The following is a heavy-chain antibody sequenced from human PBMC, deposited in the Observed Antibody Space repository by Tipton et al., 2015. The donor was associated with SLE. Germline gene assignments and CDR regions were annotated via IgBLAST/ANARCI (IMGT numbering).Heavy chain of an antibody. D-gene: IGHD3-22*01. V-gene: IGHV4-31*11. CDR3: ARGSSGYQHVDY. CDR2: IYYSGNT. J-gene: IGHJ4*02. Sequence: GLVKPSETLSLTCAVSDYSISSGYYWSWIRQHPGKGLEWIGYIYYSGNTFYNPSLKSRVTISLDTSKNQFSLNLRSVTAADTAVYYCARGSSGYQHVDYWGQGTLVTVSS. CDR1: DYSISSGYY.